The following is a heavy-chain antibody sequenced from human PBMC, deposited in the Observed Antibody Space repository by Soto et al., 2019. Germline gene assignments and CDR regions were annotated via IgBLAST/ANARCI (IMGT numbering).Heavy chain of an antibody. CDR1: GFTFSSYW. V-gene: IGHV3-7*01. CDR2: IKQSGSEK. J-gene: IGHJ1*01. CDR3: VRDQSY. Sequence: GGSLRLSCAASGFTFSSYWMTWVRQAPGKGLEWVANIKQSGSEKYYVDSVKGRFTISRDNAKNSLFLQMDSLRVEDTALYYCVRDQSYWGQGTPVTVSS.